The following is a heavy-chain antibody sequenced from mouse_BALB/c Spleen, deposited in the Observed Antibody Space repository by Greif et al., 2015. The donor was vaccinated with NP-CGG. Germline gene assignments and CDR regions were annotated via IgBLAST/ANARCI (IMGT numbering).Heavy chain of an antibody. J-gene: IGHJ3*01. CDR2: IDPENGNT. Sequence: EVKLMESGAELVRPGALVKLSCKASGFNIKDYYMHWVKQRPEQGLEWIGWIDPENGNTIYDPKFQGKASITADTSSNTAELQLSRLTSEDTADYYCARGGFAYWGQGTRGTVSA. CDR1: GFNIKDYY. V-gene: IGHV14-1*02. CDR3: ARGGFAY.